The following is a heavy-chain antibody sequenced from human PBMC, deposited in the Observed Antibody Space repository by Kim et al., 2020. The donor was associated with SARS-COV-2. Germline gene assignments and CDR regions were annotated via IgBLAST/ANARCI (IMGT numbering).Heavy chain of an antibody. D-gene: IGHD4-17*01. V-gene: IGHV5-51*01. CDR3: ARHSTTVTLPDAFDI. Sequence: PSFQGQVTISADKSISTAYLQWSSLKASDTAMYYCARHSTTVTLPDAFDIWGQGTMVTVSS. J-gene: IGHJ3*02.